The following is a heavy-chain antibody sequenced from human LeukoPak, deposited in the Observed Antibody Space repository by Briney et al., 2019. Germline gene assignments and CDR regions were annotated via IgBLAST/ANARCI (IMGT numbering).Heavy chain of an antibody. CDR2: IYYSGST. D-gene: IGHD3-3*01. Sequence: SETLSLTCTVSGGSISSSEYFWGWVRQPPGKGLEWIGNIYYSGSTYYNPSLKSRVTVSLDTSKNQFSLKLSSVTAADTAVYYCASRSSIWSGYQDTLYYFDSWGQGTLVTVSS. CDR1: GGSISSSEYF. CDR3: ASRSSIWSGYQDTLYYFDS. J-gene: IGHJ4*02. V-gene: IGHV4-39*07.